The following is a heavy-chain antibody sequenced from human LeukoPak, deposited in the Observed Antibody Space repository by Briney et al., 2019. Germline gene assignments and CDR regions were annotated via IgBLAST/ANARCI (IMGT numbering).Heavy chain of an antibody. D-gene: IGHD6-19*01. CDR2: IYYSGTT. J-gene: IGHJ4*02. V-gene: IGHV4-39*01. Sequence: PSETLSLTCTVSGGSISSSSYYWGWLRQPPGKGLEWVGSIYYSGTTYYNPSLKSRVTISVDTSKNQFSLKLSSVTAADTAVYYCASQYSSGWYLEGYFDYWGQGTLVTVSS. CDR1: GGSISSSSYY. CDR3: ASQYSSGWYLEGYFDY.